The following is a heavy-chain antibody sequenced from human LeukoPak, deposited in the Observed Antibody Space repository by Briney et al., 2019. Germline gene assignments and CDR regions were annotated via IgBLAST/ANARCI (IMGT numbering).Heavy chain of an antibody. CDR2: IKKDGGET. V-gene: IGHV3-7*01. J-gene: IGHJ4*02. CDR3: ARDMGWQQFDQ. CDR1: RFTFSNYW. Sequence: PGGSLRLSCVASRFTFSNYWMTWVRQAPGKGLERVANIKKDGGETYYMESVKGRFTTSRDNARNSLYLQMNSLTVEDTAVYYCARDMGWQQFDQWGQGTLVTVSS. D-gene: IGHD5-24*01.